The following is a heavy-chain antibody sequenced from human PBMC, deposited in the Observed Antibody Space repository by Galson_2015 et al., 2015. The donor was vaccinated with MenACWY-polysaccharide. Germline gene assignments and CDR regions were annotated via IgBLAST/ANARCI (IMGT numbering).Heavy chain of an antibody. CDR2: IFTSGST. CDR3: ARGHILGLDWFDP. D-gene: IGHD2-21*01. J-gene: IGHJ5*02. Sequence: TLSLTCTVSGGSISSGSYYWSWIRQPAGEGLEWIGRIFTSGSTNYNPSLKSRVTISVDTSKNQFSLKLSSVTAADTAVYYCARGHILGLDWFDPWGQGTLVTVSS. CDR1: GGSISSGSYY. V-gene: IGHV4-61*02.